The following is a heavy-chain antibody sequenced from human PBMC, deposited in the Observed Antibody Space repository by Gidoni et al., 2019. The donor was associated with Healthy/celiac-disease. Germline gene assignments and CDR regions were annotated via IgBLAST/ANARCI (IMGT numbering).Heavy chain of an antibody. V-gene: IGHV3-7*01. Sequence: EVQLVESGGGLVQPGGSLRPSCAASGFTFSSYWMGWVRQAPGKGLGGVAKIKQDGSEKYYVDSGKGRFTISRDNAKNSLYLQMNSLRAEDTAVYYCARDRSWSYFHWGQGTLVTVSS. J-gene: IGHJ4*02. CDR1: GFTFSSYW. D-gene: IGHD1-26*01. CDR3: ARDRSWSYFH. CDR2: IKQDGSEK.